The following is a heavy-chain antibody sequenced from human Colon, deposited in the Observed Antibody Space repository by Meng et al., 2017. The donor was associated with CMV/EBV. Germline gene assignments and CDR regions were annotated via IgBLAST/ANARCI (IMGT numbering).Heavy chain of an antibody. Sequence: LRLTCAPSGFHVSRNYMSWVRQALGKGLEWVSVIYSGGSTYYADSVKGRFTISRDNSKNTLYLQMNSLRAEDTAVYYCARDFAGPFDYWGQGTLVTVSS. CDR1: GFHVSRNY. J-gene: IGHJ4*02. D-gene: IGHD1-1*01. V-gene: IGHV3-66*02. CDR2: IYSGGST. CDR3: ARDFAGPFDY.